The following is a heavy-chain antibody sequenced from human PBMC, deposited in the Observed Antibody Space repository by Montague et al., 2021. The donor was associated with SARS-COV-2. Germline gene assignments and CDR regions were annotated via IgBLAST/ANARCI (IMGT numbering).Heavy chain of an antibody. J-gene: IGHJ4*02. D-gene: IGHD3-22*01. CDR3: ARSPYYDSSGQMGFDF. V-gene: IGHV4-31*03. Sequence: TLSLTCSVSGVSISSGAYYWSWIRQHPGKGLEWIGYIYYNGSTYYNPSLKSRVTIAVDTSKNHFSLKLSSVTTADTAVYYCARSPYYDSSGQMGFDFWGQGTLVTVSS. CDR2: IYYNGST. CDR1: GVSISSGAYY.